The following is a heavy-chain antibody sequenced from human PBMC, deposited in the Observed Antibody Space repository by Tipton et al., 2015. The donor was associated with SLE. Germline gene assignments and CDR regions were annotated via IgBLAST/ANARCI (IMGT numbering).Heavy chain of an antibody. CDR1: GGSISSSRYY. J-gene: IGHJ3*02. CDR2: IYSNGST. Sequence: TLSLTCTVSGGSISSSRYYWSWIRQPAGKGLEWIGRIYSNGSTNYNPSLKSRVTISVDTSKSQFSLKLSSVTAADTAVYYCARGGYDFWSGYYRRSDAFDIWGQGTMVTVSS. V-gene: IGHV4-61*02. CDR3: ARGGYDFWSGYYRRSDAFDI. D-gene: IGHD3-3*01.